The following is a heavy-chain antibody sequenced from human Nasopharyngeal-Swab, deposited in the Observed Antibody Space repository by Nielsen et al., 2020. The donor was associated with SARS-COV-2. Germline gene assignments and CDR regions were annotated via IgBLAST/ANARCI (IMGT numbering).Heavy chain of an antibody. CDR3: ARGYSGYVDAFDI. V-gene: IGHV3-30*07. Sequence: DSVKGRFIISRDNSKNTLYLQMNSLRAEDTAVFYCARGYSGYVDAFDIWGQGTMVTVSS. J-gene: IGHJ3*02. D-gene: IGHD5-12*01.